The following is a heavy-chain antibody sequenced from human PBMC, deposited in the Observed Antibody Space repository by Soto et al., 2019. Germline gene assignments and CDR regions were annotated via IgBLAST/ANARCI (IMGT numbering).Heavy chain of an antibody. D-gene: IGHD2-2*01. CDR3: ARSFCTDTSCSIFDS. V-gene: IGHV4-59*12. J-gene: IGHJ4*01. Sequence: SETLSLTCTVPGGSISSYYWSWIRQPPGKGLEWIGYIYYSGSTYYNPSLKSRVTISVDTSKNQFSLKLTSVTTADTAVYFCARSFCTDTSCSIFDSWGLGTLVTVSS. CDR1: GGSISSYY. CDR2: IYYSGST.